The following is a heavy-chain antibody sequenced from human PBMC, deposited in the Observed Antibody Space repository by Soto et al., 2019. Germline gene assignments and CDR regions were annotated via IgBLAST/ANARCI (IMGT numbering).Heavy chain of an antibody. CDR3: ASSTLLLSRIEH. V-gene: IGHV4-39*01. CDR2: IYYSGTT. J-gene: IGHJ4*02. Sequence: SETLSLTCTVSSGSISSRGYYWGWIRQPPGKGLEWIGSIYYSGTTYYNPSLKSRVTISADTSKNQFSLRLNSVTAADTAVYYCASSTLLLSRIEHWGQGTLVTVSS. CDR1: SGSISSRGYY. D-gene: IGHD2-2*01.